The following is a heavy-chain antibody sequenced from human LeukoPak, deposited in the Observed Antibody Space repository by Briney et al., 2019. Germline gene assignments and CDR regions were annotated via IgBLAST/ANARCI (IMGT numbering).Heavy chain of an antibody. Sequence: SETLSLTCAVYGGSFSGYYWSWIRQPPGKGLEWIGEINHSGSTNYSPSLKSRVTILVDTSKNQFSLKLSSVTAADTAVYYCARGQATVTRNWGQGTLVTVSS. V-gene: IGHV4-34*01. CDR1: GGSFSGYY. CDR2: INHSGST. D-gene: IGHD4-11*01. CDR3: ARGQATVTRN. J-gene: IGHJ4*02.